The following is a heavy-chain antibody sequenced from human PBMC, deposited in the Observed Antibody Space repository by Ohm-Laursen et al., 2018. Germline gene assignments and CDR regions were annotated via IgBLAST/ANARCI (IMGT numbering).Heavy chain of an antibody. Sequence: SDTLSLTCTFSGGSISRYYWSWIRQPPGKGLEWIGYIYYSGSTNYNPSLKSRVTISVDTSKNQFSLKLSSVTGADTAVYYCERNQPADIYYYYGMDVWGQGTTVTVSS. J-gene: IGHJ6*02. CDR1: GGSISRYY. CDR3: ERNQPADIYYYYGMDV. CDR2: IYYSGST. V-gene: IGHV4-59*07. D-gene: IGHD2-2*01.